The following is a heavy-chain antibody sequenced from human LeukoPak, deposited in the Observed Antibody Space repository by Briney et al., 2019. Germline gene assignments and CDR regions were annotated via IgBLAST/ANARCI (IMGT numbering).Heavy chain of an antibody. CDR2: ISAYNGNT. J-gene: IGHJ6*02. V-gene: IGHV1-18*01. CDR3: AREDIVVVPAASPFYYYYGMDV. CDR1: GYTFTSYG. D-gene: IGHD2-2*01. Sequence: ASVKVSCKASGYTFTSYGISWVRQAPEQGLEWMGWISAYNGNTDYAQKLQGRVTMTTDTSTSTAYMELRSLRSDDTAVYYCAREDIVVVPAASPFYYYYGMDVWGQGTTVTVSS.